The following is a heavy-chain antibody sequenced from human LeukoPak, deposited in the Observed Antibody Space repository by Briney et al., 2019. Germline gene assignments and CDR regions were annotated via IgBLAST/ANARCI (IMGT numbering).Heavy chain of an antibody. CDR1: GFTFRSYA. CDR2: ISGSGGST. J-gene: IGHJ4*02. CDR3: ARGSGYFLDFDY. D-gene: IGHD3-22*01. V-gene: IGHV3-23*01. Sequence: GGSLRLSCTASGFTFRSYAMSWVRQAPGKGLEWVSAISGSGGSTYYADSVKGRFTISRDSSKNTLYLQMNSLRAEDTAVYYCARGSGYFLDFDYWGLGTLVTVSS.